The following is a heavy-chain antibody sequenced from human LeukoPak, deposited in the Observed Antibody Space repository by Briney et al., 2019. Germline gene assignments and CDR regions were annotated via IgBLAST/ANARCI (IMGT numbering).Heavy chain of an antibody. V-gene: IGHV3-66*01. CDR2: AYSDGNT. J-gene: IGHJ4*02. CDR1: GITVNSTY. D-gene: IGHD6-13*01. Sequence: GGSLRLSCAASGITVNSTYISWVRQAPGKGLEWVSVAYSDGNTYYAGSVKGRFTISRDNSKNTLFLQMNSLRAEGTAVYYCTTGQQLVATDYWGQGTLVTVSS. CDR3: TTGQQLVATDY.